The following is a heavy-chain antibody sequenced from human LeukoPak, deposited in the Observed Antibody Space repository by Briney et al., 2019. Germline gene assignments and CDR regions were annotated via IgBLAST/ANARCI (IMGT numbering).Heavy chain of an antibody. CDR2: ISYDGSNE. CDR1: GFXFRSYA. V-gene: IGHV3-30-3*01. J-gene: IGHJ3*02. CDR3: AREIFNAFDI. Sequence: PGGSLRLSCAASGFXFRSYAIHWVREVPGKGLKWVAVISYDGSNEDYADSLKGRLTISRDNSKNTLYLQMNSLRIEDTAVYYCAREIFNAFDIWGQGTLVTVSS.